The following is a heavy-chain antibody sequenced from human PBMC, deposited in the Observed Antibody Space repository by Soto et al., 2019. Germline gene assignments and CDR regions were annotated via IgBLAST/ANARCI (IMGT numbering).Heavy chain of an antibody. CDR2: ISSSGSTI. Sequence: GGSLRLSCAASGFTFSSYEMNWVRQAPGKGLEWVSYISSSGSTIYYADSVKGRFTISRDNAKNSLYLQMNSLRAEDTAVYYCARVGGSGWEADDAFDIWGQGTMVTVSS. CDR1: GFTFSSYE. V-gene: IGHV3-48*03. D-gene: IGHD6-19*01. J-gene: IGHJ3*02. CDR3: ARVGGSGWEADDAFDI.